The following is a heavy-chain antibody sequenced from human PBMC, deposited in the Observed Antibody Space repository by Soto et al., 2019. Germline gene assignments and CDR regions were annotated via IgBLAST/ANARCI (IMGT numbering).Heavy chain of an antibody. CDR2: ISYDGSNK. CDR3: AKALVDTAMGIAPIASRYYYGMDV. V-gene: IGHV3-30*18. D-gene: IGHD5-18*01. J-gene: IGHJ6*02. CDR1: GFTFSSYG. Sequence: GGSLRLSCAASGFTFSSYGMHWVRQAPGKGLEWVAVISYDGSNKYYADSVKGRFTISRDNSKNTLYLQMNSLRAEDTAVYYCAKALVDTAMGIAPIASRYYYGMDVWGQGTTVTVYS.